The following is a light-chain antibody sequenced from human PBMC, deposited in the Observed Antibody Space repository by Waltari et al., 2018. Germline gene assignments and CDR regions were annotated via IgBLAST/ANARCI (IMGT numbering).Light chain of an antibody. CDR1: RSDVGGYNY. Sequence: QSALTQPASVSGSPGQSITISCTGTRSDVGGYNYVSWYQQHPGKAPKLMIYDVSKRPSGVSNRFSCSKSGNTASLTISGLQAEDEADYYCSSYTSSSTSGFGGGTKLTVL. J-gene: IGLJ2*01. CDR3: SSYTSSSTSG. CDR2: DVS. V-gene: IGLV2-14*01.